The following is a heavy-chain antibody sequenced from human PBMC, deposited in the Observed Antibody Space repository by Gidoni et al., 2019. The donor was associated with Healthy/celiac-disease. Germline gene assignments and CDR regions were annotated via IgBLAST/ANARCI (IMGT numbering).Heavy chain of an antibody. CDR3: AKDRRGLGATTFYFDY. V-gene: IGHV3-23*01. Sequence: EVQLLESGGGLVQPGGSLRLSCAASGFTFSSYAMSWVRQAPGKGLEWVSAISGSGGSTYYAYSVKGRFTISRDNSKNTLYLQMNSLRAEDTAVYYCAKDRRGLGATTFYFDYWGQGTLVTVSS. D-gene: IGHD1-26*01. CDR1: GFTFSSYA. J-gene: IGHJ4*02. CDR2: ISGSGGST.